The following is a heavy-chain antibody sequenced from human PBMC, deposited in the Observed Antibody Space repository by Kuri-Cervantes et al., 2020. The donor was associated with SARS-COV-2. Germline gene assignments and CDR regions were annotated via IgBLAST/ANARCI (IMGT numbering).Heavy chain of an antibody. V-gene: IGHV4-34*01. CDR2: INHSGST. Sequence: SETLSLTCAVYGGSFSGYYWSWIRQPPGKGLEWIGEINHSGSTNYNPSLKSRVTISVDKSKNQFSLKLSSVTAADTAVYYCARLRVGYSSGWLDYWGQGTLVTVSS. J-gene: IGHJ4*02. CDR3: ARLRVGYSSGWLDY. D-gene: IGHD6-19*01. CDR1: GGSFSGYY.